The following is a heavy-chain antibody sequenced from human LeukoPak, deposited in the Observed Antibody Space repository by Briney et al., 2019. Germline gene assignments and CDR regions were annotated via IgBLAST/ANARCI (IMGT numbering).Heavy chain of an antibody. Sequence: GGSLRLSCAASGFTFDDYAMHWVRQAPGKGLEWVSGISWNSGSIGYADSVKGRFTISRDNDKNSLYLQMNSLRAEDTALYYXXXXXXIAAAGTGYFQHWGQGTLVTVSS. D-gene: IGHD6-13*01. CDR2: ISWNSGSI. V-gene: IGHV3-9*01. CDR3: XXXXXIAAAGTGYFQH. CDR1: GFTFDDYA. J-gene: IGHJ1*01.